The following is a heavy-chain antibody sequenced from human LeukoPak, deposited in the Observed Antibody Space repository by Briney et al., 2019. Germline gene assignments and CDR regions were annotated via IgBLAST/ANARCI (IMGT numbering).Heavy chain of an antibody. CDR1: GDSMSSSNYY. J-gene: IGHJ6*02. CDR3: ARRAHCTGGSCNPV. CDR2: IYYGGST. D-gene: IGHD2-15*01. Sequence: SETLSLTCTVSGDSMSSSNYYWVWIRQPPGKGLEWIGSIYYGGSTYYNPSLKSRVTISLDTSKNQFSVKLSSVTAADMAVYYCARRAHCTGGSCNPVWGQGTTVTVSS. V-gene: IGHV4-39*01.